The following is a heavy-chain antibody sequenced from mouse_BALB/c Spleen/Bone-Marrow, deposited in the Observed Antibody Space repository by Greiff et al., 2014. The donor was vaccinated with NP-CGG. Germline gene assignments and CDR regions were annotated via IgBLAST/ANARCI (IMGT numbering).Heavy chain of an antibody. CDR3: SRDYGDTAWFAY. Sequence: EVKLEESGAELVKPGASVKLSCTASGFKFKDTNMHWVKLRPEQGLEWIGRIDPASGDTKYDPKFQGKAAITGDTSSNTAYLQLSSLTSEDTAVYYCSRDYGDTAWFAYWGQGPLVTVSA. J-gene: IGHJ3*01. CDR1: GFKFKDTN. D-gene: IGHD1-1*01. CDR2: IDPASGDT. V-gene: IGHV14-3*02.